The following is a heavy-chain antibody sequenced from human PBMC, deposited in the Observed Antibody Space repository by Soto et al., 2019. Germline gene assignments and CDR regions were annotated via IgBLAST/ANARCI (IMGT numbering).Heavy chain of an antibody. CDR2: IRSKAYGGTT. Sequence: GGSLRLSCTSSGFTFGDYAMSWFRQAPGKGLEWVGFIRSKAYGGTTEYAASVKGRFTISRDDSKSIAYLQMNSLKTEDTAVYYCTIVTTVTPYYYYYGMAVWGQGTTVTVSS. D-gene: IGHD4-4*01. V-gene: IGHV3-49*03. CDR1: GFTFGDYA. J-gene: IGHJ6*02. CDR3: TIVTTVTPYYYYYGMAV.